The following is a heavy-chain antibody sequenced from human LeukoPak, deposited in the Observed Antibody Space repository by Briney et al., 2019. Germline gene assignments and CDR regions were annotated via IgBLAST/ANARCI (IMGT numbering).Heavy chain of an antibody. CDR1: GGSISSSSYY. V-gene: IGHV4-39*01. CDR2: IYYSGST. D-gene: IGHD6-19*01. Sequence: SETLSPTCTVSGGSISSSSYYWGWIRQPPGKGLEWIGSIYYSGSTYYNPSLKSRVTISVDTSKNQFSLKLSSVTAADTAVYYCARRIIIAVAGTGWFDPWGQGTLVTVSS. CDR3: ARRIIIAVAGTGWFDP. J-gene: IGHJ5*02.